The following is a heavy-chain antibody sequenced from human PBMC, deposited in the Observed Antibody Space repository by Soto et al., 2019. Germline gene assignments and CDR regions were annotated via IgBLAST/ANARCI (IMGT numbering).Heavy chain of an antibody. CDR3: ARGGTTVPSEGAFDI. J-gene: IGHJ3*02. CDR1: EGTFSSYA. CDR2: FIPIFGTA. V-gene: IGHV1-69*01. Sequence: QVPLVQSGAEVKKPGSSVKVSCKASEGTFSSYAISWARQAPGQALEWMGGFIPIFGTANYAQKFQGRVTITADESTSTAHMEVSSLRSEDTAVYYCARGGTTVPSEGAFDIWGQGTMVTVSS. D-gene: IGHD4-17*01.